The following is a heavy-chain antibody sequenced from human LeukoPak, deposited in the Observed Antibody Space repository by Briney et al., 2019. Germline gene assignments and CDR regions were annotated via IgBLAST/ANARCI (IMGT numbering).Heavy chain of an antibody. CDR1: GFTFSSYE. J-gene: IGHJ5*02. CDR3: ATYSSGIAAEAWQP. CDR2: ISSSGSTI. Sequence: PGRSLRLSCAASGFTFSSYEMNWVRQAPGKGLEWVSYISSSGSTIYYADSVKGRFTISRDNAKNSLYLQMNSLRAEDTAVYYCATYSSGIAAEAWQPWGQGTLVTVSS. D-gene: IGHD6-13*01. V-gene: IGHV3-48*03.